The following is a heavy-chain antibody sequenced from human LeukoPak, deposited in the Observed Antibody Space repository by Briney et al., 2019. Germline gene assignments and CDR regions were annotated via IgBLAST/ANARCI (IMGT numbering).Heavy chain of an antibody. D-gene: IGHD3-9*01. J-gene: IGHJ4*02. CDR2: INWNGGST. Sequence: RPGGSLRLSCAASGFTLDDYGMSWVRHAPGKGLEWVSGINWNGGSTGYADSVKGRFTISRDNAKNSLYLQMNSLRAEDTALYYCARDHYDILTGYVDYWGQGTLVTVSS. CDR3: ARDHYDILTGYVDY. V-gene: IGHV3-20*04. CDR1: GFTLDDYG.